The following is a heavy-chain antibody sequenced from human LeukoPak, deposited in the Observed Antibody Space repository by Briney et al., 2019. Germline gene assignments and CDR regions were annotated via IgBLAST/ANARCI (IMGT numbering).Heavy chain of an antibody. D-gene: IGHD2-2*01. CDR2: INPNSGGT. Sequence: ASVKVSCKASGYTFNKFGITWVRQAPGQGLEWMGWINPNSGGTNYAQNFQGRATMTGDTSISTAYMELSRLRSDDTAVYYCVRARGDIVVDPWGQGTLVTVSS. J-gene: IGHJ5*02. V-gene: IGHV1-2*02. CDR1: GYTFNKFG. CDR3: VRARGDIVVDP.